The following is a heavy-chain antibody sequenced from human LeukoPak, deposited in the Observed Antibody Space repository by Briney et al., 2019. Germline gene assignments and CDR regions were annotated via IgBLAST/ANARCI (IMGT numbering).Heavy chain of an antibody. V-gene: IGHV3-23*01. J-gene: IGHJ4*02. CDR1: GFTFSSYA. Sequence: PGGSLRLSCAASGFTFSSYAMSWVRQAPGKGLEWVSTISGSGPNTYYADSVKGRFTISRDNSKNTLYLQMNSLRDEDTAVYYCAPLGYCSSTSCTFDYWGQGTLVTVSS. CDR2: ISGSGPNT. CDR3: APLGYCSSTSCTFDY. D-gene: IGHD2-2*01.